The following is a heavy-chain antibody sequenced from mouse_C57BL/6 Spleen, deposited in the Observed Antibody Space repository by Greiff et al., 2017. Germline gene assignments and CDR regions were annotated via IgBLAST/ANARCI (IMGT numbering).Heavy chain of an antibody. J-gene: IGHJ2*01. CDR2: INYDGSST. Sequence: EVHLVESEGGLVQPGSSMKLSCTASGFTFSDYYMAWVRQVPEKGLEWVANINYDGSSTYYLDSLKSRFIISRDNAKNILYLQMSSLKSEDTATYYCARGGNIYYYGSSPSYFDYWGQGTTLTVSS. CDR1: GFTFSDYY. V-gene: IGHV5-16*01. D-gene: IGHD1-1*01. CDR3: ARGGNIYYYGSSPSYFDY.